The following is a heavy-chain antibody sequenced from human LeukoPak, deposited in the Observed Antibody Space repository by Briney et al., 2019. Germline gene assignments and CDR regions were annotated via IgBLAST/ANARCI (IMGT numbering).Heavy chain of an antibody. V-gene: IGHV4-61*02. Sequence: SRTLSLTCTVSGGSISSGSYYWSWIRQPAGKGLEWIGRIYTSGSTNYNPSLKSRVTISVDTSKNQFSLKLSSVTAADTAVYYCARVSHYDSSGYRVPYNWFDPWGQGTLVTVSS. CDR2: IYTSGST. J-gene: IGHJ5*02. CDR1: GGSISSGSYY. D-gene: IGHD3-22*01. CDR3: ARVSHYDSSGYRVPYNWFDP.